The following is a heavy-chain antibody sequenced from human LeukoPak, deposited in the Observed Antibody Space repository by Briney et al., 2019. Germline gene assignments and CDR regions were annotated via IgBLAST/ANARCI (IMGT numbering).Heavy chain of an antibody. V-gene: IGHV3-30*18. J-gene: IGHJ4*02. Sequence: GGSLRLSCAASGFTFSSYGMHWVRQAPGKGLEWVAVISYDGSNKYYADSVKGRFTISRDHSKNTLYLQMNSLRAEDTAVYYCAKDLGYKWELLRGSDYWGQGTLVTVSS. CDR3: AKDLGYKWELLRGSDY. D-gene: IGHD1-26*01. CDR2: ISYDGSNK. CDR1: GFTFSSYG.